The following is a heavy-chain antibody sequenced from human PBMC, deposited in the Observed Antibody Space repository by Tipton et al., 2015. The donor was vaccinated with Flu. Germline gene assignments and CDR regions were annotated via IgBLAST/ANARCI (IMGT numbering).Heavy chain of an antibody. CDR3: ARHTGDSVRGVIDY. CDR2: IYHSGST. D-gene: IGHD3-10*02. V-gene: IGHV4-38-2*01. Sequence: TLRLSCAVSGYSISSGYYWGWVRQPPGKGLEWIGTIYHSGSTYYNPSLKSRLTMSVDTSKNQFSLKLSSVTAADTAVYYCARHTGDSVRGVIDYWGQGTLVTVSS. J-gene: IGHJ4*02. CDR1: GYSISSGYY.